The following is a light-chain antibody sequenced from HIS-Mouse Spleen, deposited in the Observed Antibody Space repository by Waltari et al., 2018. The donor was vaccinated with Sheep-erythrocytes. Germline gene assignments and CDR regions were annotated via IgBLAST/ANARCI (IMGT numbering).Light chain of an antibody. CDR1: KLGDKY. J-gene: IGLJ2*01. CDR3: QAWDSSTAVV. Sequence: SYELTQPPSVSVSPGQTASITCSGDKLGDKYACWYQQKPGQSPVLVICQDSKRPSGIPERFSGYNSGNTATLTISGTQAMDEADYYCQAWDSSTAVVFGGGTKLTVL. CDR2: QDS. V-gene: IGLV3-1*01.